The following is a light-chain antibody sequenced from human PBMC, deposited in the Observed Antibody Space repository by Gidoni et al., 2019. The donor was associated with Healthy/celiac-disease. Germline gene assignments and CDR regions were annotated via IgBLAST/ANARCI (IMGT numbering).Light chain of an antibody. Sequence: VLTQSPGPLSLSPGERATLSCRASQSVSSSYLAWYQQKPGQAPRLLIYGASSMATGIPDRFSCSGSGTDFTLTISRLEPEDFAVYYCQQYGSSPFTFGPGTKVDIK. CDR3: QQYGSSPFT. J-gene: IGKJ3*01. V-gene: IGKV3-20*01. CDR2: GAS. CDR1: QSVSSSY.